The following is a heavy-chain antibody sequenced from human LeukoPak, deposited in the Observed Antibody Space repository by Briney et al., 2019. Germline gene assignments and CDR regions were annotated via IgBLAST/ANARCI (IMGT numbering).Heavy chain of an antibody. D-gene: IGHD4-11*01. CDR1: GFTFSSYG. CDR2: IRYDGSNK. Sequence: PGGSLRLSCAASGFTFSSYGMHWVRQAPGKGLEWVAFIRYDGSNKYYADSVKGRFTISRDNSKNTLYLQMNSLRAEDTAVYYCASKNDYSNYDSPYWGQGTLVTVSS. J-gene: IGHJ4*02. CDR3: ASKNDYSNYDSPY. V-gene: IGHV3-30*02.